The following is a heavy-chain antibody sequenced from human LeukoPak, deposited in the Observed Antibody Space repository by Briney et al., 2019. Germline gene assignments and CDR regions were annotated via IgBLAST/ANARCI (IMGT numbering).Heavy chain of an antibody. J-gene: IGHJ4*02. Sequence: GGSLRLSCAASGFTFSSYWMSWVRQAPGKGLEWVANIKQDGSEKYYVDSVKGRFTISRDNAKNSLYLQMNSLRAEDTAVYYCARDPPDIVATYLDYWGQGTLVTVSS. CDR3: ARDPPDIVATYLDY. CDR1: GFTFSSYW. V-gene: IGHV3-7*01. D-gene: IGHD5-12*01. CDR2: IKQDGSEK.